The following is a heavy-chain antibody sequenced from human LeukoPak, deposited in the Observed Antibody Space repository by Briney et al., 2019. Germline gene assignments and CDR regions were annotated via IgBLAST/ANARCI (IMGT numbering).Heavy chain of an antibody. CDR3: ARALRAYSYGTFDY. D-gene: IGHD5-18*01. Sequence: PGGSLRLSCAASGFTFSSYSMNWVRQAPGKGLEWVSYISSSSGTIYYADSVKGRFTISRDNAKNSLYLQMNSRRAGDTAVYYCARALRAYSYGTFDYWGQGTLVTVSS. CDR1: GFTFSSYS. CDR2: ISSSSGTI. V-gene: IGHV3-48*01. J-gene: IGHJ4*02.